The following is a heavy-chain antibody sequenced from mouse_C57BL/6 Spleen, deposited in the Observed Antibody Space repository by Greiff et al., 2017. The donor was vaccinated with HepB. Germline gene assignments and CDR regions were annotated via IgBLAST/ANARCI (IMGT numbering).Heavy chain of an antibody. Sequence: EVMLVESGGGLVKPGGSLKLSCAASGFTFSSYAMSWVRQTPEKRLEWVATISDGGSYTYYPDNVKGRFTISRDNAKNNLYLQMSHLKSEDTAMYYCARVGGTEAMDYWGQGTSVTVSS. D-gene: IGHD4-1*01. CDR2: ISDGGSYT. CDR3: ARVGGTEAMDY. CDR1: GFTFSSYA. V-gene: IGHV5-4*03. J-gene: IGHJ4*01.